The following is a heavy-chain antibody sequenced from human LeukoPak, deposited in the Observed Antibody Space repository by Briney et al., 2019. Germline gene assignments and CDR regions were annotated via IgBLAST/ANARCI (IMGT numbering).Heavy chain of an antibody. J-gene: IGHJ4*02. CDR2: IYHSGST. V-gene: IGHV4-38-2*01. Sequence: PSETLSLTCAVSGNSISSGYYWGWIRQPPGKGLEWIGTIYHSGSTSYNPSLKSRVTISVDTSENQFSLRLSSVTAADTAAYYCARESDSGGFSNYWGQGILVTVSS. D-gene: IGHD3-22*01. CDR3: ARESDSGGFSNY. CDR1: GNSISSGYY.